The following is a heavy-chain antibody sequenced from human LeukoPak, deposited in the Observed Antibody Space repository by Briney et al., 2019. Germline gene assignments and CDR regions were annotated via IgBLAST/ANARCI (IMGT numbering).Heavy chain of an antibody. CDR2: IYASGST. CDR3: ARTSARGAQFDY. D-gene: IGHD3-10*01. V-gene: IGHV4-4*07. Sequence: SETLSLTCTVSGGSISNYYWSWIRQPAGMGLEWIGRIYASGSTNYNPSLKSRVTMSVDTSNNQFSLNLSSVTAADTAVYYCARTSARGAQFDYWGQGTLVTVFS. J-gene: IGHJ4*02. CDR1: GGSISNYY.